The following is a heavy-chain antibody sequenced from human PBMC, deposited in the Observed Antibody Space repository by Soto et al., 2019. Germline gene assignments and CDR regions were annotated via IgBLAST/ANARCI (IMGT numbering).Heavy chain of an antibody. CDR1: GFTLSSYS. CDR2: ISSSSSYI. D-gene: IGHD2-15*01. Sequence: AGGSLRLSFAASGFTLSSYSMNWVRPAPGKGLGWVSSISSSSSYIYYADSVKGRFTISRDNAKNSLYLQMNSLRAEDTAVYYCARSAVVVVAANYYYYMDVWGKGTTVTVSS. V-gene: IGHV3-21*01. J-gene: IGHJ6*03. CDR3: ARSAVVVVAANYYYYMDV.